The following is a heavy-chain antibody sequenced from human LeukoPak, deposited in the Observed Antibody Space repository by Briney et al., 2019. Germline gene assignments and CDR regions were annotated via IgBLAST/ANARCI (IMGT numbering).Heavy chain of an antibody. J-gene: IGHJ6*03. CDR3: ARIDYSSSWYYYYYYYMDV. V-gene: IGHV4-34*01. Sequence: MSSGTLSLTCAVYGGSFSGYYWSWIRQPPGKGLEWIGEINHSGSTNYNPSLKSRVTISVDTSKNQFSLKLSSVTAADTAVYYCARIDYSSSWYYYYYYYMDVWGKGTTVTVSS. D-gene: IGHD6-13*01. CDR1: GGSFSGYY. CDR2: INHSGST.